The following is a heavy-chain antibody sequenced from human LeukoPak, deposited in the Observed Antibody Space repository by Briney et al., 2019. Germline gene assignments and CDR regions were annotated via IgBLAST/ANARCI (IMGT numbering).Heavy chain of an antibody. Sequence: PGGSLRLSCAASGFTFSSYGMHWVRQAPGKGLEWVAFIRYDGSNKYYADSVKGRFTISRDNSKNTLYLQMNSLRAEDTAVYYCAKDTPLIDSGYDFGYYFDYWGQGTLVTVSS. CDR2: IRYDGSNK. V-gene: IGHV3-30*02. J-gene: IGHJ4*02. D-gene: IGHD5-12*01. CDR3: AKDTPLIDSGYDFGYYFDY. CDR1: GFTFSSYG.